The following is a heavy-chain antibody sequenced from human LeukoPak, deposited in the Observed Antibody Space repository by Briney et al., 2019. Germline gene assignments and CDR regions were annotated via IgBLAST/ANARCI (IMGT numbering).Heavy chain of an antibody. CDR1: GFTFSSYA. CDR3: AKDNYDFWSGYIDY. Sequence: PGGSLRLSCAASGFTFSSYAMSWVRQAPGKGLEWVSAISGSGGSTYYADSVKGRFTISRDNSKNTLYLQMNSLRAEDTAVYYCAKDNYDFWSGYIDYWGQGTLVTVSS. J-gene: IGHJ4*02. CDR2: ISGSGGST. D-gene: IGHD3-3*01. V-gene: IGHV3-23*01.